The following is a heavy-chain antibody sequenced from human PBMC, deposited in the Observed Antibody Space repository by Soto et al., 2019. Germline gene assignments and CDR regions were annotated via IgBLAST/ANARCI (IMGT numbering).Heavy chain of an antibody. D-gene: IGHD3-16*01. CDR1: GGYISTYY. V-gene: IGHV4-59*07. CDR2: VYYNGFT. Sequence: QVQLRESGPGLVKPSDTLSLICTVSGGYISTYYWSWIRQPPGKGLEWIASVYYNGFTNYNPSLMSRVTMSVDTFRNQFSLRLNSLTAADTAMYYCARVSYDLVYYFDFWGQGTLVTVSS. CDR3: ARVSYDLVYYFDF. J-gene: IGHJ4*02.